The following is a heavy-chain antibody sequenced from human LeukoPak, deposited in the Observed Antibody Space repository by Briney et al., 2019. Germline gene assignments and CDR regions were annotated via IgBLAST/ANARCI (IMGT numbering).Heavy chain of an antibody. Sequence: PGGSLRLSCAASGFTFSDYYMSWIRQAPGKGLEWVSYISSSGSTIYYADSVKGRFTISRDNSKNTLYLQMNSLRAEDTAVYYCAKAGSYYATLTSIDYWGQGTLVTVSS. CDR2: ISSSGSTI. D-gene: IGHD1-26*01. CDR3: AKAGSYYATLTSIDY. J-gene: IGHJ4*02. V-gene: IGHV3-11*01. CDR1: GFTFSDYY.